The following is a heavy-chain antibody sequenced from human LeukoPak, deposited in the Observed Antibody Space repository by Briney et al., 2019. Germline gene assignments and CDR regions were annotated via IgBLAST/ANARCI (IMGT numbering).Heavy chain of an antibody. CDR3: ARGGGYSYGYGLDY. D-gene: IGHD5-18*01. V-gene: IGHV4-34*01. CDR2: INHSGST. J-gene: IGHJ4*02. CDR1: GGSFSSYY. Sequence: SETLSLTCAVYGGSFSSYYWSWIRQPPGKGLEWSGEINHSGSTNYNPSLKSRVTISVDTSKNQFSLKLSSVTAADTAVYYCARGGGYSYGYGLDYWGQGTLVTVSS.